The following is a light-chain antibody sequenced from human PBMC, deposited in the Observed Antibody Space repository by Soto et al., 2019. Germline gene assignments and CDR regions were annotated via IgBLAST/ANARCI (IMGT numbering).Light chain of an antibody. CDR2: RNN. V-gene: IGLV1-47*01. CDR3: ASWDDSLSGVV. J-gene: IGLJ2*01. CDR1: SSNIGSNY. Sequence: QSVLTQPPSASGTPGQRVTISCSGSSSNIGSNYVYWYQQLPGTAPKLLIYRNNQRPSGVPDRFSGSKSGTSASLAISGLRSADEAYYYCASWDDSLSGVVFGGGTKLTVL.